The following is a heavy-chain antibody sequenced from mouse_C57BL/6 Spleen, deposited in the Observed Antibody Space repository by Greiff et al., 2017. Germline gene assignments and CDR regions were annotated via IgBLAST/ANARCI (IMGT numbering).Heavy chain of an antibody. CDR3: TRRGYRSNYGVLFAY. V-gene: IGHV1-15*01. Sequence: LQESGAELVRPGASVTLSCKASGYTFTDYEMHWVKQTPVHGLEWIGAIDPETGGTAYNQKFKGKAILTADKSSSTAYMELRSLTSEDSAVYYCTRRGYRSNYGVLFAYWGQGTLVTVSA. J-gene: IGHJ3*01. CDR2: IDPETGGT. CDR1: GYTFTDYE. D-gene: IGHD2-5*01.